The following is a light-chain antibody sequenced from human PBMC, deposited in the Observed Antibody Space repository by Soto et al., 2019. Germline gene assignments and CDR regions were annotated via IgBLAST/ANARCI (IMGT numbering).Light chain of an antibody. CDR1: SIDVGAYNY. Sequence: QAARTQHASVSGSPGQPITISCTGTSIDVGAYNYVSWYQQHPGKAPKLLIYDVSNRPSGVSSRFSGSKSGNTASLTISGLQAADDAAYYCSSSLGTITFLVFGEGTKVTVL. V-gene: IGLV2-14*01. CDR2: DVS. CDR3: SSSLGTITFLV. J-gene: IGLJ2*01.